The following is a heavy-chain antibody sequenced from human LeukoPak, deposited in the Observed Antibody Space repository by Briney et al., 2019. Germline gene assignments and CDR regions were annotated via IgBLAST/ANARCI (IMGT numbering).Heavy chain of an antibody. Sequence: PSQTLSLTCTVSVGSISSGTYYWSWIRQPAGEGLEWMGRIYTSGSTNYNPSLKGRVTISVDTSKNQFSLKLSSVTAADTAVYYCARGNAPMANNAFDFWGQGTLVTVSS. CDR2: IYTSGST. CDR3: ARGNAPMANNAFDF. V-gene: IGHV4-61*02. CDR1: VGSISSGTYY. D-gene: IGHD5-24*01. J-gene: IGHJ4*02.